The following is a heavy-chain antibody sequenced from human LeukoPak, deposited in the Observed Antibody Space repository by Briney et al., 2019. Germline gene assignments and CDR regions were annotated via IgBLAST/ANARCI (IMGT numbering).Heavy chain of an antibody. V-gene: IGHV3-7*01. D-gene: IGHD3-16*01. CDR1: GFTFTSSW. Sequence: GRSLRLSCVASGFTFTSSWMSWVRQAPGKGLEWVANIKTDGSDKYYVDSVKGRFTISRDNAKNSLYLQMNSLRAEDTAVYYCARDPGGDWFDPWGQGTLVTVSS. J-gene: IGHJ5*02. CDR3: ARDPGGDWFDP. CDR2: IKTDGSDK.